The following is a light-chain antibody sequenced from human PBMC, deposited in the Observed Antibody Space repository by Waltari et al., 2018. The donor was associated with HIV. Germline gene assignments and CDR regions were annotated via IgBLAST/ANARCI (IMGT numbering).Light chain of an antibody. CDR1: LSVFYSSNNKNY. Sequence: DIVMTPSPDSLAVSLGERATINCKSSLSVFYSSNNKNYLAWYQQKPGQPPKLLIYRASTRESGVPDRFSGGGSGTDFTLTISSLQAEDVAVYYCQQYYSTPRYTFGQGTKLEIK. CDR3: QQYYSTPRYT. CDR2: RAS. V-gene: IGKV4-1*01. J-gene: IGKJ2*01.